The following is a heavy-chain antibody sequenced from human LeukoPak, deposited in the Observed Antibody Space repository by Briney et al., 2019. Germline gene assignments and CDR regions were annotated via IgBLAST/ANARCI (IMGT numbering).Heavy chain of an antibody. CDR3: ARGTYGYYMDV. CDR2: TYRSGST. Sequence: SETLSLTCSGSNYSISNSLCWGWLRQPPGKGLEWIGSTYRSGSTFYNPSLKSRVTISLDTSKNQFSLKLSSVTAADTAVYFCARGTYGYYMDVWGKGTTVTVSS. J-gene: IGHJ6*03. CDR1: NYSISNSLC. D-gene: IGHD4-17*01. V-gene: IGHV4-38-2*02.